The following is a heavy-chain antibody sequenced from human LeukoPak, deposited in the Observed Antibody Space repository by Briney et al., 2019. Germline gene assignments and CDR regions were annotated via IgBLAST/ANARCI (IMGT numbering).Heavy chain of an antibody. D-gene: IGHD5-24*01. V-gene: IGHV5-51*01. CDR1: GYSFTSYW. CDR3: ARTVVEMATPDAFDI. J-gene: IGHJ3*02. Sequence: GASLQISFQGSGYSFTSYWIGWVRQLPAKGLEWMGIIYPGDSDTGYSPSFQGQVTISADKSISTAYLQWSSLKASDTAMYYCARTVVEMATPDAFDIWGQGTMVTVSS. CDR2: IYPGDSDT.